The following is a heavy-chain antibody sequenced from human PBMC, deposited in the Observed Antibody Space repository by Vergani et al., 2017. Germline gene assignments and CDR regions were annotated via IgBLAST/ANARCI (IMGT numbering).Heavy chain of an antibody. CDR2: IRYDGSNK. V-gene: IGHV3-30*02. J-gene: IGHJ4*01. CDR1: GFTFSSYG. CDR3: TTGFPGSSWSTY. Sequence: QVQLEESGGGVVQPGRSLRLSCAASGFTFSSYGMHWVRQAPGKGLEWVAFIRYDGSNKYYADSVKGRFTISRDNSKNTLYLQMNSLKTEDTAVYYCTTGFPGSSWSTYWGQGTLVTVSS. D-gene: IGHD6-13*01.